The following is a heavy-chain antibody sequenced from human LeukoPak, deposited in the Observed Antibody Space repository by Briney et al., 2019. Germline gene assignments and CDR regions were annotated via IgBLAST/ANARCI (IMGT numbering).Heavy chain of an antibody. Sequence: ASVKVSCKVSGYTLTELSMHWVRQAPGKGLEWMGGFDPEDGETIYAQKFQGRVTMTEDTSTDTAYMELSSLRSEDTAVYYCATGRWTKAWLAKAFDYWGQGTLVTVSS. D-gene: IGHD6-19*01. CDR3: ATGRWTKAWLAKAFDY. J-gene: IGHJ4*02. V-gene: IGHV1-24*01. CDR2: FDPEDGET. CDR1: GYTLTELS.